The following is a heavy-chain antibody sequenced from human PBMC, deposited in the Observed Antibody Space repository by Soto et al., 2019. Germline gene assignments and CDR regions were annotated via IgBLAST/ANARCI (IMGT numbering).Heavy chain of an antibody. V-gene: IGHV1-2*04. D-gene: IGHD6-13*01. CDR1: GYTFTGYY. Sequence: GGSVKVSCKASGYTFTGYYMHWVRQAPGQGLEWMGWINPNSGGTNYAQKFQGWVTMTRDTSISTAYMELSRLRSDDTAVYYCARRSSWTEYYFDYWGQGTLVTVSS. J-gene: IGHJ4*02. CDR2: INPNSGGT. CDR3: ARRSSWTEYYFDY.